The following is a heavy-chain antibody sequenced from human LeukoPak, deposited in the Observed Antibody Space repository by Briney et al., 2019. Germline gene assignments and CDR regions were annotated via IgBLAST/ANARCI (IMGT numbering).Heavy chain of an antibody. CDR2: ISNSGTYI. Sequence: GGSLRLSCAASGFTFNNYAFNNYAMSWVRQAPGKGLEWVSSISNSGTYIYYADSVKGRFTLSRDNAKNSLYLQMDSLRAEDTAVYYCARGPDILTAFSPDYWGQGTLVTVSS. D-gene: IGHD3-9*01. CDR3: ARGPDILTAFSPDY. J-gene: IGHJ4*02. V-gene: IGHV3-21*01. CDR1: GFTFNNYA.